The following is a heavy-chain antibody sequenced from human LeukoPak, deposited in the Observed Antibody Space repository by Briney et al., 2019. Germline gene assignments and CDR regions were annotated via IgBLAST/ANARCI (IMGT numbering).Heavy chain of an antibody. CDR3: ASGRQLGY. V-gene: IGHV3-7*01. D-gene: IGHD6-13*01. CDR1: GFTFSNYW. CDR2: IKEDGSEK. J-gene: IGHJ4*02. Sequence: GGPLRLSCAAPGFTFSNYWMSWVRQAPGKGLEWVANIKEDGSEKYYVDSVKGRLTISRDNARNSLYLQINSLRAEDTAVYYCASGRQLGYWGQGTLVTVSS.